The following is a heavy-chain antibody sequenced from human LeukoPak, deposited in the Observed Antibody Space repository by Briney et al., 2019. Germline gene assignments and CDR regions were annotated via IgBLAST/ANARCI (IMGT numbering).Heavy chain of an antibody. D-gene: IGHD2-15*01. CDR1: GGSISSSSYY. J-gene: IGHJ4*02. CDR2: IYYSGST. Sequence: SETLSLTCTVSGGSISSSSYYWGWIRQPPGKGLEWIGSIYYSGSTYYNPSLKSRVTISVDTSKNQFSLKLSSVTAGDTAVYYCARQRWDIVVVVAAPDYWGQGTLVTVSS. CDR3: ARQRWDIVVVVAAPDY. V-gene: IGHV4-39*01.